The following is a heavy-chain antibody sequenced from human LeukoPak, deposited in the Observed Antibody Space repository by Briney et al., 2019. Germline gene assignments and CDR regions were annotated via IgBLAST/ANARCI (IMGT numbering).Heavy chain of an antibody. Sequence: SVKVSCKASGGTFSSYAISWVRQAPGQGLEWMGGIIPIFGTANYAQKFQGRVTMTRNTSISTAYMELSSLRSEDTAVYYCARSSALWFGDPVGFDYWGQGTLVTVSS. V-gene: IGHV1-69*05. CDR1: GGTFSSYA. J-gene: IGHJ4*02. CDR2: IIPIFGTA. CDR3: ARSSALWFGDPVGFDY. D-gene: IGHD3-10*01.